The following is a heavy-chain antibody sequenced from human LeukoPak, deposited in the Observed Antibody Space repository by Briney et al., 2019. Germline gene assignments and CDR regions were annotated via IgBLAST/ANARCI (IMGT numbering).Heavy chain of an antibody. CDR1: GYTFTGYG. CDR2: ISTSSGNT. D-gene: IGHD2-21*01. J-gene: IGHJ4*02. Sequence: AAVKVSCKASGYTFTGYGISWLRQAPGQGLEWMAWISTSSGNTHYAQKFQGRVTMTTDTSTSTASMDLRSLRSDDTAVYYCARERGRVVIDYFDYWGQGTLVTV. CDR3: ARERGRVVIDYFDY. V-gene: IGHV1-18*01.